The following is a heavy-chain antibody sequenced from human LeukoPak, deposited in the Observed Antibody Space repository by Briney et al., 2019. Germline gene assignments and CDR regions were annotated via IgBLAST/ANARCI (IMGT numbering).Heavy chain of an antibody. D-gene: IGHD1-26*01. J-gene: IGHJ4*02. V-gene: IGHV3-23*01. CDR2: ISGSGGST. Sequence: GGSLRLSCAASGFTFSSYSMNWVRQAPGKGLEWVSAISGSGGSTYYADSVKGRFTISRDNSKNTLYLQMNSLRAEDTAVYYCAKDSGGATTRVFDYWGQGTLVTVSS. CDR3: AKDSGGATTRVFDY. CDR1: GFTFSSYS.